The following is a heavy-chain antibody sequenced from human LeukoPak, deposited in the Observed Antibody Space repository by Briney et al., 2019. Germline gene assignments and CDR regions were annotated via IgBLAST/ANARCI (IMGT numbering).Heavy chain of an antibody. J-gene: IGHJ4*02. CDR3: AKDLEQQLAIYFDY. Sequence: GGSLRLSCAASGFTFSSYAMSWVRQAPGKGLEWVSAISGSGGSTYYADSVKGRFTISRDNSKSTLYLQMNSLRAEDTAVYYCAKDLEQQLAIYFDYWGQGTLVTVSS. CDR1: GFTFSSYA. CDR2: ISGSGGST. V-gene: IGHV3-23*01. D-gene: IGHD6-13*01.